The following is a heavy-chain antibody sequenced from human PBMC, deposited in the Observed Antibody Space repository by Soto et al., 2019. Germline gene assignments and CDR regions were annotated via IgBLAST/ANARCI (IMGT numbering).Heavy chain of an antibody. CDR2: IYYSGST. CDR1: GGSISSYY. D-gene: IGHD3-3*01. Sequence: QVQLQESGPGLVKPSETLSLTCTVSGGSISSYYWSWIRQPPGKGLEWIGYIYYSGSTNYNPSLKSGVTLSVDTSKNQFPLRLSSVTAADTAVYYCARSFDFWSGYYLDYWGQGTLVTVSS. J-gene: IGHJ4*02. V-gene: IGHV4-59*01. CDR3: ARSFDFWSGYYLDY.